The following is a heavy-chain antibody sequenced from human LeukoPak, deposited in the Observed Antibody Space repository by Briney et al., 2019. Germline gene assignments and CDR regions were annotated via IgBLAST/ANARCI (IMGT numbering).Heavy chain of an antibody. D-gene: IGHD4-17*01. V-gene: IGHV1-18*01. J-gene: IGHJ5*02. CDR2: ISAYNGNT. Sequence: ASVKVSCKASGYTFTSYAISWVRQAPGQGLEWMGWISAYNGNTNYAQKLQGRITMTTDTSTSTAYMELRSPRSDDTTVYYCAREMTTDNWFDPWGQGTLVTVSS. CDR1: GYTFTSYA. CDR3: AREMTTDNWFDP.